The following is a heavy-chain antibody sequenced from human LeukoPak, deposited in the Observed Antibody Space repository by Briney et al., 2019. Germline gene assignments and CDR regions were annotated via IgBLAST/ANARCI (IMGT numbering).Heavy chain of an antibody. CDR3: ARVDIRGGSYYVGFDY. J-gene: IGHJ4*02. CDR1: GYNFITIA. D-gene: IGHD3-22*01. Sequence: GASVKVSCKASGYNFITIATSWVRQAPGQGLEWMGRINPNSGGADYAPNFQGRVTMTRGTSITTAYMELRGLRADDTAVYYCARVDIRGGSYYVGFDYWGQGTLVTVSS. CDR2: INPNSGGA. V-gene: IGHV1-2*06.